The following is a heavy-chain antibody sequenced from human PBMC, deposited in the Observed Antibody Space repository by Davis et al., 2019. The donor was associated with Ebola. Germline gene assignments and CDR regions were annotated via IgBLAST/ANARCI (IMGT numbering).Heavy chain of an antibody. Sequence: ASVQVSCMASGYTLSRYGVSWVRQAPGQGLEWMGWIIGYNGNTNYAQKFQGRVTMTTDTSTSTAYMELRSLGSDDTAIYYCARDSFCTYGVCNDRDFDYWGQGTLVTVSS. CDR1: GYTLSRYG. V-gene: IGHV1-18*04. J-gene: IGHJ4*02. D-gene: IGHD2-8*01. CDR3: ARDSFCTYGVCNDRDFDY. CDR2: IIGYNGNT.